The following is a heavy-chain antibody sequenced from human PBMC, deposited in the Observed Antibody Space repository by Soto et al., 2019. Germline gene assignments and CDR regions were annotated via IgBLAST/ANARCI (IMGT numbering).Heavy chain of an antibody. D-gene: IGHD7-27*01. CDR3: ASVPGSPGYHGLDV. Sequence: EVQLVESGGDLVQPGGSLRLSWTVSGLTLSKYWMTWVRQAPGKGLARLANIKHDGSEQYYVDSVKGRFTISRDNAKNSLVLQMDSLRVDDTAVYYCASVPGSPGYHGLDVWGQGPTVTVSS. V-gene: IGHV3-7*03. J-gene: IGHJ6*02. CDR2: IKHDGSEQ. CDR1: GLTLSKYW.